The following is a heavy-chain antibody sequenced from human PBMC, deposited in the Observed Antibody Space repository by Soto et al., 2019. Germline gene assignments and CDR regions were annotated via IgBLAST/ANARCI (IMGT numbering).Heavy chain of an antibody. CDR1: GFTFSSYG. Sequence: QVQLVESGGGVVQPGRSLRLSCAASGFTFSSYGMHWVRQAPGKGLEWVAVIWYDGSNKYYADSVKGRFTISRDNSKNTLYLQMNSLRAEDTAVYYCARERAVAGRSNNWFDPWGQGTLVTVSS. J-gene: IGHJ5*02. CDR3: ARERAVAGRSNNWFDP. D-gene: IGHD6-19*01. V-gene: IGHV3-33*01. CDR2: IWYDGSNK.